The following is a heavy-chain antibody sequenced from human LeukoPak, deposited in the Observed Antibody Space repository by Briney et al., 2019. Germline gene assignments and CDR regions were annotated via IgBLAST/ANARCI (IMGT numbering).Heavy chain of an antibody. D-gene: IGHD1-26*01. V-gene: IGHV1-2*02. CDR2: INPNSGGT. CDR1: GYTFTGYY. CDR3: ARAPLGIVGATKPNFDY. Sequence: ASVKVSCKASGYTFTGYYMHWVRQAPGQGLEWMGWINPNSGGTNYAQKFQGRVTMTRGTSISTAYMELSRLRSDDTAVYYCARAPLGIVGATKPNFDYWGQGTLVTVSS. J-gene: IGHJ4*02.